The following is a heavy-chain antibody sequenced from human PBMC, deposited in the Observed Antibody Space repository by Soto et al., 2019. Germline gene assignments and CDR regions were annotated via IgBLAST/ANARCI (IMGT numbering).Heavy chain of an antibody. Sequence: EASVKVSCKASGGTFSSYTISWVRQAPGRGLEWMGRIIPILGIANYAQKFQGRVTITADKSTSTAYMELSSLRSEDTAVYYCATTYSSSWYGGDHQYYFDYWGQGTLVTVSS. D-gene: IGHD6-13*01. CDR3: ATTYSSSWYGGDHQYYFDY. J-gene: IGHJ4*02. CDR1: GGTFSSYT. V-gene: IGHV1-69*02. CDR2: IIPILGIA.